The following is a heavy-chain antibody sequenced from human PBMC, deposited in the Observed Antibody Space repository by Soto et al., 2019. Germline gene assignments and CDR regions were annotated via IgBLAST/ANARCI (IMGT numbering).Heavy chain of an antibody. V-gene: IGHV1-69*04. D-gene: IGHD1-26*01. CDR3: ARDRTSCGAVDAFDI. J-gene: IGHJ3*02. CDR1: GGTFSSYT. Sequence: SVKVSCKASGGTFSSYTISWVRQAPGQGLEWMGRIIPILGIANYAQKFQGRVTITADKSTSTAYMELSSLRSEDTAVYYCARDRTSCGAVDAFDIWGQGTMDTVSS. CDR2: IIPILGIA.